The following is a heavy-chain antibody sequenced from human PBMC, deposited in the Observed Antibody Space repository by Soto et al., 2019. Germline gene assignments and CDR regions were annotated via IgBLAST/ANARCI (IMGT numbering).Heavy chain of an antibody. CDR3: AKASIAAAGYPDYYYGMDV. D-gene: IGHD6-13*01. V-gene: IGHV3-23*01. J-gene: IGHJ6*02. CDR1: GFTFSSYA. CDR2: ISGSGGST. Sequence: GGSLRLSCAASGFTFSSYAMSWVRQAPGKGLEWASAISGSGGSTYYADSVKGRFTISRDNSKNTLYLQMNGLRAEDTAVYYCAKASIAAAGYPDYYYGMDVWGQGTTVTVSS.